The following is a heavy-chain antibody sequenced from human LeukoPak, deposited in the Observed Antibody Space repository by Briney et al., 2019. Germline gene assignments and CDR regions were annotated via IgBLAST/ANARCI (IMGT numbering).Heavy chain of an antibody. D-gene: IGHD5-12*01. CDR3: GRHSRGFSGYEYFFDY. V-gene: IGHV5-51*01. J-gene: IGHJ4*02. Sequence: GESLQISCKGSGYSFTSHWIGWVRQMPGKGLEWMGIISPGDSDTRYSPSFQGQVTISADKSLTTAYLQWSSLEASDTAMYYCGRHSRGFSGYEYFFDYWGQGTLVTVSS. CDR1: GYSFTSHW. CDR2: ISPGDSDT.